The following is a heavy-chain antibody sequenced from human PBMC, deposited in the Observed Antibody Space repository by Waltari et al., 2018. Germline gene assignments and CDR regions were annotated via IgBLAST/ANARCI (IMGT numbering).Heavy chain of an antibody. J-gene: IGHJ4*02. D-gene: IGHD1-26*01. V-gene: IGHV3-7*01. CDR3: ARGGAWDLDY. CDR2: IQQDGSEG. Sequence: EVQLVESGGDLVQPGGSLRLSCAASGSTFSGSWMSWVRQSPGNGLEWLALIQQDGSEGYYVVSVKGRFTISRDNAKNSVYLQMNSLRAEDTAVYYCARGGAWDLDYWGQGTLVTVSS. CDR1: GSTFSGSW.